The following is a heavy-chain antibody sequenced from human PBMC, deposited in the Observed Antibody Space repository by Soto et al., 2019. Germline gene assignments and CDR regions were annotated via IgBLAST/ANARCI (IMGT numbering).Heavy chain of an antibody. J-gene: IGHJ6*02. CDR2: IRTYNGNT. CDR1: GYTFTSYG. CDR3: ARDLSSTSCYSCYYGMDV. V-gene: IGHV1-18*04. D-gene: IGHD2-2*01. Sequence: GASVKVSCKASGYTFTSYGVSWVRQAPGQGLEWMGWIRTYNGNTNYAQKLQGRVTMTTDTSTSTAYMELRRLRSDNTAVYYCARDLSSTSCYSCYYGMDVWGQGTTVTVSS.